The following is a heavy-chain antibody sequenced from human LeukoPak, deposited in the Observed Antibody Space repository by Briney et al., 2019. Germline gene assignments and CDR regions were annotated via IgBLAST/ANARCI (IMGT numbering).Heavy chain of an antibody. J-gene: IGHJ5*02. D-gene: IGHD5-24*01. CDR3: ARDHRMATGWFDP. CDR1: GFTFSSYA. V-gene: IGHV3-30-3*01. CDR2: ISYDGSNK. Sequence: PGGSLRLSCAASGFTFSSYAMHWVRQAPGKGLEWVAVISYDGSNKYYADSVKGRFTISRDNSKNTLYLQMNSLRAEDTAVYYCARDHRMATGWFDPWGQGTLVTVSS.